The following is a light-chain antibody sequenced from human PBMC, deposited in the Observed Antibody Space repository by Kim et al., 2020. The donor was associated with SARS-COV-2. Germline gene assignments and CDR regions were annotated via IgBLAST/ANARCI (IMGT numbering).Light chain of an antibody. Sequence: QSVTISCTGTSSDIGAYNYVSWYQQHAGKAPNLMIYEFTRRPSGFPDRFSGSKSGNAASLTVSGLQAEDEADYFCSSYAGSDTLVFGTGTKVTVL. CDR3: SSYAGSDTLV. V-gene: IGLV2-8*01. CDR2: EFT. J-gene: IGLJ1*01. CDR1: SSDIGAYNY.